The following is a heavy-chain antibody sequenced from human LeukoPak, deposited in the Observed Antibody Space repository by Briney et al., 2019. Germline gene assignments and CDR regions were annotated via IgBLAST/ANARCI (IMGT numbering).Heavy chain of an antibody. J-gene: IGHJ4*02. CDR3: ARVLGYDSSGYYRGYFDY. V-gene: IGHV3-21*04. CDR2: ISAASNYI. D-gene: IGHD3-22*01. CDR1: GFSFSTYS. Sequence: GGSLRLSCAASGFSFSTYSMNWVRQAPGKGLEWVSSISAASNYIYYADSVKGRFTISRQNPENTLFLQMNSLRPEDTAVYYCARVLGYDSSGYYRGYFDYWGQGTLVTVSS.